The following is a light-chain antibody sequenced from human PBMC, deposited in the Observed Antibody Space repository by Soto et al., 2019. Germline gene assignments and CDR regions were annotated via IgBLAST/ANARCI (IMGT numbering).Light chain of an antibody. CDR3: QQYNDWPRT. J-gene: IGKJ1*01. V-gene: IGKV3-15*01. CDR2: GAS. CDR1: QSVRSN. Sequence: EIVMTQSPATLSVSPGERATLSCRANQSVRSNLAWYQQRPGQAPRLLISGASTRATGIPARFSGSVSGTEFLLTISSLQSEDFAFYYCQQYNDWPRTFGQGTKVEV.